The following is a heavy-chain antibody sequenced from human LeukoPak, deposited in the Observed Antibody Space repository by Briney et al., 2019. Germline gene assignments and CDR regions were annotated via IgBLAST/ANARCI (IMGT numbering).Heavy chain of an antibody. CDR1: GFTFSSYS. J-gene: IGHJ3*02. CDR2: ISSSSSYI. CDR3: AKEEVIVGATGGDAFDI. Sequence: GGSLRLSCAASGFTFSSYSMNWVRQAPGKGLEWVSSISSSSSYIYYADSAKGRFTISRDNSKNTLFLQMNSLRAEDTAVYYCAKEEVIVGATGGDAFDIWGQGTMVTVSS. D-gene: IGHD1-26*01. V-gene: IGHV3-21*01.